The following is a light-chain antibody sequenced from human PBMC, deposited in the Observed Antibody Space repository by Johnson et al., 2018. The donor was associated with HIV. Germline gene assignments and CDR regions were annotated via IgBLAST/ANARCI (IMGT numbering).Light chain of an antibody. CDR1: SSNIGNNY. V-gene: IGLV1-51*01. J-gene: IGLJ1*01. CDR3: GTWDNSLNSPV. Sequence: QSVLTQPPSVSAAPGQKVTISCSGSSSNIGNNYVSWYQQVPGKAPKLLIYDNNRRPSGIPDRFSGSKSGTSATLGITGLQTGDEADYYCGTWDNSLNSPVFGTGTKVTVL. CDR2: DNN.